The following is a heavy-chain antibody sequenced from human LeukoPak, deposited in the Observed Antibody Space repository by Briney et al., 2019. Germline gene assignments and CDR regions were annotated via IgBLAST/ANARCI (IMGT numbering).Heavy chain of an antibody. D-gene: IGHD3-9*01. Sequence: GGSLRLSCAASGFTFSSYWMSWVRQAPGKGLEWVANIKQDGSEKYYVDSVKGRFTISRDNAKNSLYLQMNSLRAEDTAVYYCARGAQSRYFDWLPLDYWGQGTLVTVSS. V-gene: IGHV3-7*01. CDR3: ARGAQSRYFDWLPLDY. CDR2: IKQDGSEK. J-gene: IGHJ4*02. CDR1: GFTFSSYW.